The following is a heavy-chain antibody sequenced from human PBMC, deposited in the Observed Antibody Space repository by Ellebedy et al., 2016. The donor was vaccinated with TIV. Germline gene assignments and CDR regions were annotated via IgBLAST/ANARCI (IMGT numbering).Heavy chain of an antibody. CDR3: ARMRSYGFSTPAY. J-gene: IGHJ4*02. CDR1: HYPISGGYY. D-gene: IGHD3-16*01. V-gene: IGHV4-38-2*02. Sequence: SETLSLTXSVSHYPISGGYYWGWVRQTPVKGLEWIGSMYHSGSTYYNPTLKSRVTMSVDTSKNQLSLRLNSVTAADTAIYYCARMRSYGFSTPAYWGQGTLVSVSS. CDR2: MYHSGST.